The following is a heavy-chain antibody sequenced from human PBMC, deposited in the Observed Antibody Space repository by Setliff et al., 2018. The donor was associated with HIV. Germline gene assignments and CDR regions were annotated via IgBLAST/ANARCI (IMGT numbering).Heavy chain of an antibody. CDR3: AKTSVGATGLYAFDI. Sequence: ASETLSLTCTVSSGSISSYYWSWIRQPPGKGLEWIGYIYYSGSTNYNPSLKSRVTISVDTSKNQFSLRLTSMTAADTAVYYCAKTSVGATGLYAFDIWGQGTMVTVSS. D-gene: IGHD1-26*01. CDR1: SGSISSYY. V-gene: IGHV4-59*08. J-gene: IGHJ3*02. CDR2: IYYSGST.